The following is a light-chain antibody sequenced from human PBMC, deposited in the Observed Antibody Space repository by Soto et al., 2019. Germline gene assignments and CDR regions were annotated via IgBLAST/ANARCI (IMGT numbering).Light chain of an antibody. J-gene: IGLJ1*01. V-gene: IGLV1-40*01. CDR2: VNS. CDR1: SSNIGAGYD. Sequence: QSVLTQPPSVSGAPGQRVTISCTGSSSNIGAGYDVHWYQQLPGTAPKFFMSVNSNRPSGVPDRFSGSKSGTSASLAITGLQAEDDADYYCQSYDSSLTTFYVFGTGTKLTVL. CDR3: QSYDSSLTTFYV.